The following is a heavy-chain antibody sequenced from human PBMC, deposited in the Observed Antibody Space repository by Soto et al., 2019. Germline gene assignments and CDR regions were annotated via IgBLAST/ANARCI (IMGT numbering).Heavy chain of an antibody. V-gene: IGHV3-23*01. D-gene: IGHD6-13*01. CDR3: AKIGIAAAGPRNYFDY. J-gene: IGHJ4*02. CDR2: ISGSGGST. Sequence: GRAVRRSGEPCGVNDSRSPLTSVHQDQGKGLEWVSAISGSGGSTYYADSVKGRFTISRDNSKNTLYLQMNSLRAEDTAVYYCAKIGIAAAGPRNYFDYWGQGTLVTVSS. CDR1: GVNDSRSP.